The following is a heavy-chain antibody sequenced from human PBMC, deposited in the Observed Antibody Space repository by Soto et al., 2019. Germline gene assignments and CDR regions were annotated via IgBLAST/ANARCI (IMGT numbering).Heavy chain of an antibody. V-gene: IGHV3-21*01. CDR3: ARDRGAYCSGGSCYSEPPKHYYSSYGMDG. D-gene: IGHD2-15*01. CDR2: ISSSSSYI. Sequence: GGSLRLSCAASGCTFSTYSMNWGRQAPGKGLEWVSSISSSSSYIYYADSVKGRFTISRDNAKNTLYLQMNSLRAEDTAVYYCARDRGAYCSGGSCYSEPPKHYYSSYGMDGWGQGTTVTVSS. CDR1: GCTFSTYS. J-gene: IGHJ6*02.